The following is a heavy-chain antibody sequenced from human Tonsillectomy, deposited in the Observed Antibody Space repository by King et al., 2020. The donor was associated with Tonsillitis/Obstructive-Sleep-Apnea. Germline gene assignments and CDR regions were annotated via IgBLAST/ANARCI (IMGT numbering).Heavy chain of an antibody. J-gene: IGHJ4*02. D-gene: IGHD2-2*01. CDR2: IKPDGTEK. CDR1: GFTFSSYW. CDR3: ARGPSSASGYYLDY. V-gene: IGHV3-7*01. Sequence: VQLVGSGGGLVQPGGSLRLSCAASGFTFSSYWMTWVRQAPGKGLEWVANIKPDGTEKYCVDSVKGRFTFSRDNAENSLYLQVNSLRAEDTAMYYCARGPSSASGYYLDYWGQGTLVTVSS.